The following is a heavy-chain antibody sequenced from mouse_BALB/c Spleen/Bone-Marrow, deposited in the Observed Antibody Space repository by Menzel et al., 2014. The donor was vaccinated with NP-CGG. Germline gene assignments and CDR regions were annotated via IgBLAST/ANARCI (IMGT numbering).Heavy chain of an antibody. V-gene: IGHV1-82*01. CDR3: ARPPNWDPYAMDY. CDR1: GYAFSSSW. D-gene: IGHD4-1*02. Sequence: VQLQQSGPELVKPGASVKTSCKASGYAFSSSWMNWVKQRPGQGLEWIGRIYPGDGDTKYNGKFKGKATLAADKSSSTAYMQLSSLTSVDSAVYFCARPPNWDPYAMDYWGQGTSVTVSS. CDR2: IYPGDGDT. J-gene: IGHJ4*01.